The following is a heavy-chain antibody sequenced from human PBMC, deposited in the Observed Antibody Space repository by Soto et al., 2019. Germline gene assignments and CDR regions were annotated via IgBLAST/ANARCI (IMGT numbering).Heavy chain of an antibody. Sequence: PGESLKIACKGSVYTFMSYWIGWVRQMPGKGLEWMGIIYPADSDTRYSPSLQGQVTISVDKSISTAYLQWSSLKASDTAMYFCARHGSGYKVAYYGLDVWGQGTTVTVSS. CDR3: ARHGSGYKVAYYGLDV. D-gene: IGHD5-18*01. CDR2: IYPADSDT. J-gene: IGHJ6*02. CDR1: VYTFMSYW. V-gene: IGHV5-51*01.